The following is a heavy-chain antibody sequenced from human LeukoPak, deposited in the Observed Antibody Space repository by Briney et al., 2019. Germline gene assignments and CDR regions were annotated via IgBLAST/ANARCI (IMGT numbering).Heavy chain of an antibody. CDR1: GGSISSSSYY. Sequence: SETLSLTCTVSGGSISSSSYYWGWIRQPPGKGLEWIGSIYYSGSTYYNPSLKSRVTISVDRSKNQFSLKLSSVTAADTAVYYCAGRPTGPYYFDYWGQGTLVTVSS. D-gene: IGHD6-6*01. CDR3: AGRPTGPYYFDY. CDR2: IYYSGST. V-gene: IGHV4-39*07. J-gene: IGHJ4*02.